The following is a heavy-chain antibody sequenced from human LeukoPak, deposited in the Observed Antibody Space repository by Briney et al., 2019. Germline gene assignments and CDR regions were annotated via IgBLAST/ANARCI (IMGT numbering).Heavy chain of an antibody. J-gene: IGHJ3*01. CDR3: ARFPCSGDSCYFGIRAFDV. D-gene: IGHD2-15*01. V-gene: IGHV4-34*01. CDR1: GGSFSGYY. Sequence: PSETLSLTCAIYGGSFSGYYWNWIRQSPGKGLEWIGEINHSRSTNYNPSLKSRVTISVDTSKNQFSLKLSSMTAADTAVYYCARFPCSGDSCYFGIRAFDVWGQGTMVTVSS. CDR2: INHSRST.